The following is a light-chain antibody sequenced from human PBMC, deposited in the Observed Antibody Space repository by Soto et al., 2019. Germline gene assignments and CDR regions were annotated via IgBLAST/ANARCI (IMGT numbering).Light chain of an antibody. Sequence: VLTQSPGTLSLSPAERATLSCRATPSVSGNYLAWYQQKPGQAPRLIIYGASSGATGIPDRFSGSGSGTDFTLTINRLEPEYFALYYCQQYGDSPLTFGGGTKV. V-gene: IGKV3-20*01. CDR2: GAS. J-gene: IGKJ4*01. CDR3: QQYGDSPLT. CDR1: PSVSGNY.